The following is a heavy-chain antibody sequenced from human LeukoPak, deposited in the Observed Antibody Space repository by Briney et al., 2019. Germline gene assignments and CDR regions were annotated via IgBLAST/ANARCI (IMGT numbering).Heavy chain of an antibody. CDR1: GFTFSSYA. Sequence: GRSLRLSCAASGFTFSSYAMHWVRQAPGKGLEWVAVISYDGSNKYYADSVKGRFTISRDNSKNTLYLQMNSLRAEDTAVYYCARGPSWGDIDYWAREPWSPSPQ. CDR3: ARGPSWGDIDY. CDR2: ISYDGSNK. D-gene: IGHD2-2*01. J-gene: IGHJ4*02. V-gene: IGHV3-30-3*01.